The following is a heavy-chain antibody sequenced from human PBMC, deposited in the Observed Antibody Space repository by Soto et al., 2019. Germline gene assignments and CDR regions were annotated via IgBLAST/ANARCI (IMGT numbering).Heavy chain of an antibody. D-gene: IGHD2-15*01. CDR1: GYTFTGYY. J-gene: IGHJ3*02. CDR2: INPNSGGT. V-gene: IGHV1-2*04. Sequence: ASVKVSCKASGYTFTGYYMHWVRQAPGQGLEWKGWINPNSGGTNYAQKFQGWVTMTRDTSISTSYMELSRLRSDDTAVYYCARGDCSGGSCYSSSAFDIWGQGTMVTVSS. CDR3: ARGDCSGGSCYSSSAFDI.